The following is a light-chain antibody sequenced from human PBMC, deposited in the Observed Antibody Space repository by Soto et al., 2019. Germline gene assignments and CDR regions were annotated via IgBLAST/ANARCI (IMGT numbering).Light chain of an antibody. V-gene: IGKV3-15*01. CDR1: QSIRSN. CDR2: VAS. J-gene: IGKJ4*01. Sequence: EIVMTQSPATLSVSPGERATLSCRASQSIRSNLSWYQQKPGQTPRLLIYVASTQATRIPARFTGSGSVTDFTLTISSLQSEDCAIYYCQQYTNWPLSFGGGTKVEIK. CDR3: QQYTNWPLS.